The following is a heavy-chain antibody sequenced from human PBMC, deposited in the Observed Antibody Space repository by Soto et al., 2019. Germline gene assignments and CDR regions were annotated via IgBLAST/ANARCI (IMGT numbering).Heavy chain of an antibody. CDR2: MYFGGSF. J-gene: IGHJ5*02. V-gene: IGHV4-59*02. CDR3: ERSYYDSTGFAVDP. CDR1: GAAVSHRY. D-gene: IGHD3-22*01. Sequence: SETLSPTCNFSGAAVSHRYWSWIRQPPGKGLEWIGFMYFGGSFNYNPSLTSRATISVETSKNQFSMKLTSVTASDTAVYYCERSYYDSTGFAVDPWGQG.